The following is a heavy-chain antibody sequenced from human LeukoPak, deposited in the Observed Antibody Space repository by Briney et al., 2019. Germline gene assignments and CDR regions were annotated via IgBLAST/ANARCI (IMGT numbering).Heavy chain of an antibody. Sequence: ASVKVSCKASGYAFTSYDLNWVRQAPGQGLEWMGIINPSDGNTSYAQKLQGRVTMTTDTSTSTAYVELRSLRSDDTAVYYCARGRANTIFGVVPHYYYYYYMDVWGKGTTVTVSS. D-gene: IGHD3-3*01. CDR3: ARGRANTIFGVVPHYYYYYYMDV. CDR1: GYAFTSYD. CDR2: INPSDGNT. V-gene: IGHV1-46*01. J-gene: IGHJ6*03.